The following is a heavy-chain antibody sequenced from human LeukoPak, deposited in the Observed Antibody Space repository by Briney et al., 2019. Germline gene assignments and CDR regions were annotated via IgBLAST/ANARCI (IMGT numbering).Heavy chain of an antibody. Sequence: PGGSLRLSCAVSGFTFSSYWMSWVRQAPGKGLEWVANINHDASEMYYVDSVKGRFTVSRDNAKNSLYLQMNSLRAEDTAVYYCARDLSYCSGGSRHNWFDPWGQRTLVTVSS. CDR3: ARDLSYCSGGSRHNWFDP. V-gene: IGHV3-7*01. J-gene: IGHJ5*02. CDR1: GFTFSSYW. CDR2: INHDASEM. D-gene: IGHD2-15*01.